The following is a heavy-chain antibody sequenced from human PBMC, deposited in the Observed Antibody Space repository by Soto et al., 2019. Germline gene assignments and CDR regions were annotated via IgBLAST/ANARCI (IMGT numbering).Heavy chain of an antibody. J-gene: IGHJ6*02. D-gene: IGHD4-17*01. Sequence: GGSLRLSCAASGFTFSGYGMHWVRQAPGKGLEWVAVISYDGSNKYYADSVKGRFTISRDNSKNTLYLQMNSLRAEDTAVYYCAKDRTSYGDYPYYYYGMDVWGQGTTVTVSS. CDR3: AKDRTSYGDYPYYYYGMDV. CDR1: GFTFSGYG. CDR2: ISYDGSNK. V-gene: IGHV3-30*18.